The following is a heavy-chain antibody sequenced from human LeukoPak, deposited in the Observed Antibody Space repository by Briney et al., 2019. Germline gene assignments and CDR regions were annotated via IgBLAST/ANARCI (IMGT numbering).Heavy chain of an antibody. V-gene: IGHV1-2*04. J-gene: IGHJ6*04. CDR2: INPNSGGT. Sequence: RASVKVSCKASGYTFTVYYMHWVRQAPGQGLEWMGWINPNSGGTNYAQKFQGWVTMTRDASISTAYMELSRLRSDDTAVYYCARAGLGYCSSTSCPSSLYYYGMDVWGKGTTVTVSS. CDR3: ARAGLGYCSSTSCPSSLYYYGMDV. CDR1: GYTFTVYY. D-gene: IGHD2-2*01.